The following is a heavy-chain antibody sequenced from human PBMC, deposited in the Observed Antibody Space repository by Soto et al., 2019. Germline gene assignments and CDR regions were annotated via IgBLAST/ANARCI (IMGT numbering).Heavy chain of an antibody. Sequence: PVGSLRLSCAASGFTVSSNYMSWVRQAPGKGLEWVSVIYSGGSTYYADSVKGRFTISRDNSKNTLYLQMNSLRAEDTAVYYCARLPSSSWSYYYYYGMDVWGQGTTVTVSS. CDR2: IYSGGST. V-gene: IGHV3-53*01. D-gene: IGHD6-13*01. CDR1: GFTVSSNY. CDR3: ARLPSSSWSYYYYYGMDV. J-gene: IGHJ6*02.